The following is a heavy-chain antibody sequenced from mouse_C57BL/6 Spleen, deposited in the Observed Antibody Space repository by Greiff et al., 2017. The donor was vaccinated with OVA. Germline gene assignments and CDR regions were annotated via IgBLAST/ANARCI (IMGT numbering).Heavy chain of an antibody. CDR1: GFTFNTYA. J-gene: IGHJ2*01. Sequence: EVHLVESGGGLVQPKGSLKLSCAASGFTFNTYAMHWVRQAPGKGLEWVARIRSKSSNYATYYADSVKDRFTISRDDSQSMLYLKKNNLKTEDTAMYYCVRDGYYYGSSWGYFDYWGQGTTLTVSS. D-gene: IGHD1-1*01. V-gene: IGHV10-3*01. CDR3: VRDGYYYGSSWGYFDY. CDR2: IRSKSSNYAT.